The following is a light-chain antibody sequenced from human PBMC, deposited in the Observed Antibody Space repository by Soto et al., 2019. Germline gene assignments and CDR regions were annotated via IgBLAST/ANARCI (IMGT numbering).Light chain of an antibody. CDR2: KAS. Sequence: DIQMTQSPSTLSASVGDRVTITCRASQSINGWLAWYQQKPGKAPKLLIYKASSLESGVPSRFRGSGYGTEFTLTISSLQPDDFATYYCQQYSSFSYTFGQGTNLEIK. V-gene: IGKV1-5*03. CDR3: QQYSSFSYT. CDR1: QSINGW. J-gene: IGKJ2*01.